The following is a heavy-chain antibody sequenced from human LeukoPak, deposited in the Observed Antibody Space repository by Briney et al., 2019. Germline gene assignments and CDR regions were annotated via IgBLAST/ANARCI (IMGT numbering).Heavy chain of an antibody. CDR1: GFTFDDYA. V-gene: IGHV3-9*01. CDR2: IGWNTDTI. CDR3: SKGFWGDDAFDI. J-gene: IGHJ3*02. D-gene: IGHD7-27*01. Sequence: PGGSLRLSCAASGFTFDDYAMHWVRQAPGKGLEWVSGIGWNTDTIGYAGSVKGRFTIPRDNAKNSPYLQMDSLKAEDTALYYCSKGFWGDDAFDIWGQGTMVTVSS.